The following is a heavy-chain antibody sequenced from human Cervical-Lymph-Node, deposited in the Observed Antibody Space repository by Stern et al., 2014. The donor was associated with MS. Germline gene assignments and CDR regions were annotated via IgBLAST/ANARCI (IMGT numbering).Heavy chain of an antibody. Sequence: VQLVGSGGAVVPPGRSLRLSCAASGFTFSSYGMHWVRQAPGKGLEWVTVISYDGNHKYYAASVKGRFTISRDNSKNTLHLQMNSVTPDDTAIYYCARDYEDTSMLFDHWGQGTLVTVSS. D-gene: IGHD2-8*01. CDR3: ARDYEDTSMLFDH. CDR2: ISYDGNHK. J-gene: IGHJ4*02. V-gene: IGHV3-30*03. CDR1: GFTFSSYG.